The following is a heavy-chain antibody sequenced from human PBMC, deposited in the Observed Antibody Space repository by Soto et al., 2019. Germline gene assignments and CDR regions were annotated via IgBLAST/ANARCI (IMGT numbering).Heavy chain of an antibody. CDR1: GFTVSNNY. D-gene: IGHD6-25*01. CDR2: IYSGGYT. Sequence: EVQLVESGGGLIQPGGSLRLSCAVSGFTVSNNYMSWVRQAPGKGLEGVSVIYSGGYTAYGDSVKGRFTISRDNSKNTLYLKMKGRGADATALYSFARQRGGGGYWGQGTLVTVSS. V-gene: IGHV3-53*01. J-gene: IGHJ4*02. CDR3: ARQRGGGGY.